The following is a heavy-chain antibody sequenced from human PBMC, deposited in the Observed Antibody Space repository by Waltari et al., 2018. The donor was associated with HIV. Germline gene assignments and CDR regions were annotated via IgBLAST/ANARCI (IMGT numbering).Heavy chain of an antibody. V-gene: IGHV4-39*01. J-gene: IGHJ6*02. D-gene: IGHD1-1*01. CDR2: IYYSGST. Sequence: QLQLQESGPGLVKPSETLSLTCTVSGGSISSSSYYWGWIRQPPGKGLEWIGSIYYSGSTYSIPSLKSGGTISVDTSKNQFSLKLSSVTAADTAVYYCARNRRLELERRDYYYGMDVWGQGTTVTVSS. CDR3: ARNRRLELERRDYYYGMDV. CDR1: GGSISSSSYY.